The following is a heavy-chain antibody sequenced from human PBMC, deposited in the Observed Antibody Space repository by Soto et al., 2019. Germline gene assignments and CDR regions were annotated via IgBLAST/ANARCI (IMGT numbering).Heavy chain of an antibody. D-gene: IGHD3-22*01. J-gene: IGHJ6*03. V-gene: IGHV3-20*01. CDR2: INWNGGST. CDR1: GFTFDDYG. Sequence: PGGSLRLSCAASGFTFDDYGMSWVRQAPGKGLEWVSGINWNGGSTGYADSVKGRFTISRDNAKNSLYLQMNSLRAEDTALYHCARGRGLLHYYYYYYMDVWGKGTTVTVSS. CDR3: ARGRGLLHYYYYYYMDV.